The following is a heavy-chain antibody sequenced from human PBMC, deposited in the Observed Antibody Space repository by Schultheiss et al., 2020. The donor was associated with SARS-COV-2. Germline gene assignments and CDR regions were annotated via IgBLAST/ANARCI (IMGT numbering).Heavy chain of an antibody. Sequence: GSLRLSCAVYGGSFSGYYWSWIRQPPGKGLEWIGYIYYSGSTNYNPSLKSRVTISVDTSKNQFSLKLSSVTAADTAVYYCARDYDFWSGYYNDQNFYYYYGMDVWGQGTTVTVSS. CDR1: GGSFSGYY. V-gene: IGHV4-59*01. CDR2: IYYSGST. D-gene: IGHD3-3*01. CDR3: ARDYDFWSGYYNDQNFYYYYGMDV. J-gene: IGHJ6*02.